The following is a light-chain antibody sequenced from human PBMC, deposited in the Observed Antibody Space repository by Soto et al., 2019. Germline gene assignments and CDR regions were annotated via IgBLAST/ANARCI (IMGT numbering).Light chain of an antibody. V-gene: IGKV1-5*03. CDR2: EAS. CDR1: QNINSW. J-gene: IGKJ1*01. Sequence: DIHMTQSPSTLSASVGDRVTITCRASQNINSWLAWYQQKPGKAPKLLIYEASSLEKGVPARFGGSGSGTEITLTISSLQPDDFATYYCQQYNVYSWTFGQGTKVDIK. CDR3: QQYNVYSWT.